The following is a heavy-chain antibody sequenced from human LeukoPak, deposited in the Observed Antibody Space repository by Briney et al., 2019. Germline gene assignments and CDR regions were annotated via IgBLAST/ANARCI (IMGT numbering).Heavy chain of an antibody. Sequence: PGGSLRLSCAASGFTFSDYYMSWIRQAPGKGLEWVSYISSSGSTIYYADSVKGRFTISGDNSKNTLHLQMNSLRAEDTAVYYCAKGFFVEMATMDGGADYWGQGTLVTVSS. CDR1: GFTFSDYY. CDR2: ISSSGSTI. V-gene: IGHV3-11*04. CDR3: AKGFFVEMATMDGGADY. J-gene: IGHJ4*02. D-gene: IGHD5-24*01.